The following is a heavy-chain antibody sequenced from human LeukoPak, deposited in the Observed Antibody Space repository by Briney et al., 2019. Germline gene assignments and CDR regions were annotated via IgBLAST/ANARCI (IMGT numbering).Heavy chain of an antibody. CDR3: ARQVPGYCSSTSCLDAFDI. D-gene: IGHD2-2*01. Sequence: GESLKISCKGSGYSFTSYWIGWVRQMPGKGLEWMGIIYPGDSDTRYSPSFQGQVTILADKSISTAYLQWSSLKASDTAMYYCARQVPGYCSSTSCLDAFDIWGQGTMVTVSS. V-gene: IGHV5-51*01. J-gene: IGHJ3*02. CDR1: GYSFTSYW. CDR2: IYPGDSDT.